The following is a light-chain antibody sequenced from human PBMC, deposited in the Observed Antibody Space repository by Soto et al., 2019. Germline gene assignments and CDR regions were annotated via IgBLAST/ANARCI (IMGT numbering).Light chain of an antibody. CDR1: SSDVGGFNY. J-gene: IGLJ1*01. Sequence: QSVLSQPASVSGSPGQSITISCTATSSDVGGFNYVSWVQQHPGKAPKLMIYEVSNRPSGVSNRFSGSKSGNTASLTISGLQAEDEADYYCCSYADGSIYFFGTGTKVTVL. CDR3: CSYADGSIYF. CDR2: EVS. V-gene: IGLV2-14*01.